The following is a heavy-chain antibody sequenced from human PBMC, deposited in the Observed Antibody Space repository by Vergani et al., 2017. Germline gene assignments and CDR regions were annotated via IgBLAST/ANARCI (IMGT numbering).Heavy chain of an antibody. J-gene: IGHJ4*02. D-gene: IGHD6-13*01. Sequence: EVQLLESGGSLKQPGGSVRLSCAASGFTFSTYAMHWVRQAPGKGLEWVSALTGGGGSTYYADSFKGRFIISRDNSRDTLYLQMNSLRPEDTAVYYCAKDGLGGRIAAGRGDFDYWGQGTLVTVSS. V-gene: IGHV3-23*01. CDR1: GFTFSTYA. CDR3: AKDGLGGRIAAGRGDFDY. CDR2: LTGGGGST.